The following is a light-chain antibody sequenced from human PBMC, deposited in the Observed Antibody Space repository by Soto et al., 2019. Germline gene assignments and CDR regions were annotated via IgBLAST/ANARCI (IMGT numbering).Light chain of an antibody. V-gene: IGKV3-15*01. CDR2: GAS. CDR1: QSISIN. J-gene: IGKJ1*01. CDR3: QQYSDGLT. Sequence: EIVMTQSPATLSVSPGERATLSCRASQSISINLAWYQQKPGQAPRLLIYGASTRPTGFPARFSGSRSGTEFNLTISSLQSEDFAVYYCQQYSDGLTFGQGTKVEIK.